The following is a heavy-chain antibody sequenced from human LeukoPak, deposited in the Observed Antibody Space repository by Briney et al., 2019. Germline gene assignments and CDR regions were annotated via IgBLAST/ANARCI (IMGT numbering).Heavy chain of an antibody. J-gene: IGHJ3*02. CDR2: ISSSSYI. CDR3: ARDKLAGGAFDI. Sequence: GGSLRLSCAASGFTFSSYSMNWVRQAPGKGLEWVSSISSSSYIYYADSVKGRFTISRDNAKNSLYLQMNSLRAEDTAVYYCARDKLAGGAFDIWGQGTMVTVSS. D-gene: IGHD4-23*01. CDR1: GFTFSSYS. V-gene: IGHV3-21*01.